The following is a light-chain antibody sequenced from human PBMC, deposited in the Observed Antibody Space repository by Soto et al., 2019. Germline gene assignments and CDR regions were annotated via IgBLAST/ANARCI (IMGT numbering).Light chain of an antibody. J-gene: IGKJ4*01. V-gene: IGKV1-5*01. Sequence: DIQMTQSPSTLFASLVYILDITFLLSQSISSWLAWYQQKPGKAPKLLIYDAYSLESGTPSRFSGRRSGTEFTLTIASVQPEDFATHYCQQYSSYSPLTFGGGTKVDIK. CDR1: QSISSW. CDR3: QQYSSYSPLT. CDR2: DAY.